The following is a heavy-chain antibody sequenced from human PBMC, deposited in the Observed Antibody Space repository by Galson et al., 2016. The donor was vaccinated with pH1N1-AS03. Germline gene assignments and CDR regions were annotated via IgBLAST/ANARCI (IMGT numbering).Heavy chain of an antibody. V-gene: IGHV3-30*01. D-gene: IGHD6-13*01. CDR2: ISYDGTNK. CDR3: VADFDY. CDR1: GFTFSSYA. Sequence: SLRLSCAASGFTFSSYAMHWVRQAPGKGLEWVAVISYDGTNKYYADSVKVRFTISRDNSKNTLYLQMNSLRVADTAVYYCVADFDYWGQGTLVTVSS. J-gene: IGHJ4*02.